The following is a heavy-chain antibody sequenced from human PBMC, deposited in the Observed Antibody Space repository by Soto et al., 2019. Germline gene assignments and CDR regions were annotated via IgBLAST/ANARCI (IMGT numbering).Heavy chain of an antibody. CDR2: IYHSGST. V-gene: IGHV4-4*02. Sequence: QVQLQESGPGLVKPSGTLSLTCAVSSGSINSTNWWIWVRQPPGKGLEWIGEIYHSGSTTYNPSLKSRVTISVDKSMNQFSLNLSSVTAADTAFYYCARMSSGSSYFDYWGQGTLVTVSS. D-gene: IGHD6-6*01. CDR1: SGSINSTNW. J-gene: IGHJ4*02. CDR3: ARMSSGSSYFDY.